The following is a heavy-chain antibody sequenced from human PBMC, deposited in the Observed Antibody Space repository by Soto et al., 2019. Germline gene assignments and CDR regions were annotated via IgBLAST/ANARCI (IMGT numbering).Heavy chain of an antibody. V-gene: IGHV1-8*01. CDR3: ARVTGYYYVDY. Sequence: ASVKVSCKASGYTFTSYDINWVRQATGQGLEWMGWMNPNSGNTGYAQKFQGRVTITRDTSASTAYMELSSLRSEDTAVYYCARVTGYYYVDYWGQGTLVTVSS. CDR1: GYTFTSYD. CDR2: MNPNSGNT. D-gene: IGHD3-9*01. J-gene: IGHJ4*02.